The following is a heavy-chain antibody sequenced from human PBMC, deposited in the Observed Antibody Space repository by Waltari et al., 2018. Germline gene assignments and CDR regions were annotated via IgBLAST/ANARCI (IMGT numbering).Heavy chain of an antibody. D-gene: IGHD2-15*01. CDR2: IYYSWST. V-gene: IGHV4-30-4*08. J-gene: IGHJ6*02. CDR1: GGSISSGDYY. Sequence: QVQLQEAGPGLVKPSQTLSLTCTVSGGSISSGDYYWSWIRQPLGQGLERIGYIYYSWSTYYNPSLKSRVTISVDTSKNQFSLKLSSVTAADTAVYYCARAGMLVVVAAHQPDYYYYGMDVWGQGTTVTVSS. CDR3: ARAGMLVVVAAHQPDYYYYGMDV.